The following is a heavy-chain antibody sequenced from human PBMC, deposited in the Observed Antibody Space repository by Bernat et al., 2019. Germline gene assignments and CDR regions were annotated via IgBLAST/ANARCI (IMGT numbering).Heavy chain of an antibody. CDR1: GGSISSSSYY. J-gene: IGHJ4*02. CDR2: IYYSGST. CDR3: ARRGYYDSSGYYKY. Sequence: QLQLQESGPGLVKPSETLSLTCTVSGGSISSSSYYWGWIRPPPGKGLEWIGSIYYSGSTYYNPSLKSRVTISVDTSKNQFSLKLSSVTAADTAVYYCARRGYYDSSGYYKYWGQGTLVTVSS. V-gene: IGHV4-39*01. D-gene: IGHD3-22*01.